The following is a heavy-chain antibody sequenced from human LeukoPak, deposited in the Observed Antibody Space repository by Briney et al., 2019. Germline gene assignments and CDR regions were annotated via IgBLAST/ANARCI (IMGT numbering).Heavy chain of an antibody. CDR3: ARNLGFCTFDS. D-gene: IGHD2-15*01. J-gene: IGHJ4*01. Sequence: GGSLRLSCSVSGFTFSNFWMDWVRQAPGKGLVWVSTINGDGTTSGGADSVKGRFTISRDNAKNTLYLQMNSLRAEDTAMYYCARNLGFCTFDSWGQGALVTVSS. CDR2: INGDGTTS. V-gene: IGHV3-74*01. CDR1: GFTFSNFW.